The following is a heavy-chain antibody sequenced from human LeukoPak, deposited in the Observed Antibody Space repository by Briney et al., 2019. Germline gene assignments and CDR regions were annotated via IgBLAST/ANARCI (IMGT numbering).Heavy chain of an antibody. Sequence: GAPVKVSCKISGYIFINYGITWVRQAPGQGLEWVGWISGDNVNTYYTQKLQGRVTLTTDTSTSTAYMELRSLRSDDTAVYYCARVGVLARYYFDYWGQGTLVTVSS. CDR1: GYIFINYG. V-gene: IGHV1-18*01. D-gene: IGHD3-10*01. CDR3: ARVGVLARYYFDY. CDR2: ISGDNVNT. J-gene: IGHJ4*02.